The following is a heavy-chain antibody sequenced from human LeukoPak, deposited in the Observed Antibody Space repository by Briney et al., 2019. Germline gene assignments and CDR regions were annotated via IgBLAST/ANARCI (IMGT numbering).Heavy chain of an antibody. CDR1: GGSISSSSYY. CDR2: IYYSGST. CDR3: ARLSDDSSGYPYYFDY. D-gene: IGHD3-22*01. J-gene: IGHJ4*02. V-gene: IGHV4-39*01. Sequence: SETLSLTCTVSGGSISSSSYYWGWIRQPPGKGLEWIGSIYYSGSTYYNPSPKSRVTISVDTSKNQFSLKLSSVTAADTAVYYCARLSDDSSGYPYYFDYWGQGALVTVSS.